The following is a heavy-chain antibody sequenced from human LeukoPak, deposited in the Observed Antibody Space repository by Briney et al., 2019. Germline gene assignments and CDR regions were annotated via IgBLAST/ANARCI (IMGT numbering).Heavy chain of an antibody. J-gene: IGHJ4*02. Sequence: SETLSLTCTVSGGSISSYYWSWIRQPPGKGLEWIGYIYYSGSTNYNPSLKSRVTISVDTSKNQFSLKLSSVTAADTAVCYCARDLATVTTGAFGYWGQGTLVTVSS. D-gene: IGHD4-17*01. V-gene: IGHV4-59*01. CDR3: ARDLATVTTGAFGY. CDR2: IYYSGST. CDR1: GGSISSYY.